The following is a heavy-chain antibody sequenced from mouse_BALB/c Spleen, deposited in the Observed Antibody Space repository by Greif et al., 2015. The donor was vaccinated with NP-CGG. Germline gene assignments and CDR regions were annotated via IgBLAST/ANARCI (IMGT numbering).Heavy chain of an antibody. J-gene: IGHJ4*01. CDR1: GFSLTSYG. CDR2: IWAGGST. Sequence: QVHVKQSGPGLVAPSQSLSITCTVSGFSLTSYGVHGVRQPPGKGREWRGVIWAGGSTNYNSALMSRLSISKDNSKSQVFLKMNSRQTDDTAMYYCAGDRRDYWGQGTSVTVSP. V-gene: IGHV2-9*02. CDR3: AGDRRDY.